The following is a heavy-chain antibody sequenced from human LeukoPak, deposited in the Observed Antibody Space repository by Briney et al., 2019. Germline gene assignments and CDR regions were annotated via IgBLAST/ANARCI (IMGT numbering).Heavy chain of an antibody. CDR1: GGSFSGYS. CDR3: ALTYYDFWSGYYPAYFDY. J-gene: IGHJ4*02. CDR2: INHSGST. D-gene: IGHD3-3*01. Sequence: SETLSLTCAVYGGSFSGYSWSWIRQPPGKGLEWIGEINHSGSTNYNPSLKSRVTISVDTSKNQFSLKLSSVAAADTAVYYCALTYYDFWSGYYPAYFDYWGQGTLVTVSS. V-gene: IGHV4-34*01.